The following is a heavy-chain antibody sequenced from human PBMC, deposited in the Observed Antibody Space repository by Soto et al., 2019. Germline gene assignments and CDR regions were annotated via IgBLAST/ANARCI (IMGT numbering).Heavy chain of an antibody. Sequence: GESLKISCKGSGYSFTSYWISWVRQMPGKGLEWMGRIDPSDSYTNYSPSFQGHVTISADKSISTAYLQWSSLKASDTAMYYCARGGGVTPLYYYYGMDVWGQGTTVTVSS. CDR3: ARGGGVTPLYYYYGMDV. CDR1: GYSFTSYW. V-gene: IGHV5-10-1*01. D-gene: IGHD5-18*01. J-gene: IGHJ6*02. CDR2: IDPSDSYT.